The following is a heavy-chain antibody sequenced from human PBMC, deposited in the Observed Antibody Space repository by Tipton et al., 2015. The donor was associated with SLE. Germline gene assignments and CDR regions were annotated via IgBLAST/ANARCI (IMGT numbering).Heavy chain of an antibody. Sequence: TLSLTCAVYGGSFSGYYWSWIRQPPGKGLEWIGSIYHSGSTYYNPSLKSRVTISVDTSKNQFSLKLSSVTAADTAVYYCARVGQPWGQGTLVTVSS. J-gene: IGHJ5*02. CDR3: ARVGQP. CDR1: GGSFSGYY. CDR2: IYHSGST. V-gene: IGHV4-34*01.